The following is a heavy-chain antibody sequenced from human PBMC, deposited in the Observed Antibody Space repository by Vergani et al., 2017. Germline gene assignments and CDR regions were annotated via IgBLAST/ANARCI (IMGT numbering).Heavy chain of an antibody. CDR2: ISSSSSYT. CDR1: GFTFSDYY. CDR3: AKVQFFGTSRYFDY. Sequence: QVQLVESGGGLVKPGGSLRLSCAASGFTFSDYYMSWIRQAPGKGLEWVSYISSSSSYTNYADSVKGRFTISRDNAKNSLYLQMNSLRADDTAVYYCAKVQFFGTSRYFDYWGQGTLVTVSS. D-gene: IGHD3-3*01. V-gene: IGHV3-11*05. J-gene: IGHJ4*02.